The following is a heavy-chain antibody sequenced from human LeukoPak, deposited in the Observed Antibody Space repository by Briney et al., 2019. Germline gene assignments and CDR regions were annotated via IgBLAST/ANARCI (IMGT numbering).Heavy chain of an antibody. D-gene: IGHD5-18*01. Sequence: ASVKVSCKASGYTLTGYYMHWVRQAPGQGLEWMGWINPNSGGTNYAQKFQGRVTMTRDTSISTAYMELSRLRSDDTAVYYCARDARSGYSYGPKVDYWGQGTLVTVSS. J-gene: IGHJ4*02. CDR2: INPNSGGT. CDR1: GYTLTGYY. V-gene: IGHV1-2*02. CDR3: ARDARSGYSYGPKVDY.